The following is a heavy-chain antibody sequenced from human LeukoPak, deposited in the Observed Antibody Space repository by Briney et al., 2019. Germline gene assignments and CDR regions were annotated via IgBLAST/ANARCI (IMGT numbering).Heavy chain of an antibody. Sequence: ASVKVSCKASGYTFTGYYMHWVRQATGQGLEWMGWISAYNGNTNYAQKLQGRVTMTTDTSTSTAYMELRSLRSDDTAVYYCARDHYDFWSGYYARVDYWGQGTLVTVSS. D-gene: IGHD3-3*01. V-gene: IGHV1-18*04. CDR2: ISAYNGNT. J-gene: IGHJ4*02. CDR1: GYTFTGYY. CDR3: ARDHYDFWSGYYARVDY.